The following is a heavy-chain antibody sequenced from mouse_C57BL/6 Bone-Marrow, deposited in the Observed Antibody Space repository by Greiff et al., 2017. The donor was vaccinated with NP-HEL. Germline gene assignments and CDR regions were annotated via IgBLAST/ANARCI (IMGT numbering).Heavy chain of an antibody. V-gene: IGHV1-61*01. CDR1: GYTFTSYW. Sequence: QVQLQQSGAELVRPGSSVKLSCKASGYTFTSYWMDWVKQRPGQGLEWIGNIYPSDSETHYNQKFKGKATLTVDTSSSTAYMQLSSLTSEDSAVYYYARPHYGSSSIYAMEYWGQGTSVTVSA. CDR3: ARPHYGSSSIYAMEY. D-gene: IGHD1-1*01. J-gene: IGHJ4*01. CDR2: IYPSDSET.